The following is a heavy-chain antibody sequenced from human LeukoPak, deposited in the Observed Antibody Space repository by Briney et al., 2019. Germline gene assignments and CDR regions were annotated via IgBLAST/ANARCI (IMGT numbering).Heavy chain of an antibody. D-gene: IGHD2-2*01. V-gene: IGHV1-18*01. CDR3: ARVHDIVVVTPRGH. CDR2: ISAYNGNT. Sequence: ASVKVSCKASGYTFTSYGISWVRQAPGQGLEWMGLISAYNGNTNYAQKLQGRVTMTTDTSTSTAYMELRSLRADDTAVYYCARVHDIVVVTPRGHWGQGTLVTVSS. CDR1: GYTFTSYG. J-gene: IGHJ4*02.